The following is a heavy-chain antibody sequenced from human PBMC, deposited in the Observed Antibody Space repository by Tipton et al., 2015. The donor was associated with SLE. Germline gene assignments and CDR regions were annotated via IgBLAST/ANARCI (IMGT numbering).Heavy chain of an antibody. Sequence: LRLSCTVSGGSISSYYWSWIRQPPGKGLGWIGYIYYSGSTNYNPSLKSRVTISVDTSKNQFSLKLSSVTAADTAVYYCARDGLGISWYFDLWGRGTLVTVSS. V-gene: IGHV4-59*01. CDR3: ARDGLGISWYFDL. CDR2: IYYSGST. CDR1: GGSISSYY. D-gene: IGHD3/OR15-3a*01. J-gene: IGHJ2*01.